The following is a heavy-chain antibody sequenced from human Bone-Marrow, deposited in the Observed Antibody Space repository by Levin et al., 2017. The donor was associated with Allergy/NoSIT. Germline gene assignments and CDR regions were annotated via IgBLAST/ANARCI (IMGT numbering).Heavy chain of an antibody. Sequence: GESLKISCEASGFTFSDYGMHWVRQAPGKGLEWVTVISYDGSNKYYVDSVKGRFTISRDNSKNTLFLEMSSLRPEDTAVYYCAKDLHRVATIQPLNYWGQGTLVTVSS. CDR2: ISYDGSNK. CDR1: GFTFSDYG. D-gene: IGHD5-12*01. V-gene: IGHV3-30*18. CDR3: AKDLHRVATIQPLNY. J-gene: IGHJ4*02.